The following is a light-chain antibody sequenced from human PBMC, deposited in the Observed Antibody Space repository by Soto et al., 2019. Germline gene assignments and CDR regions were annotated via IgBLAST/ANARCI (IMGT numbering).Light chain of an antibody. CDR3: LQDYNYPWT. CDR1: QDIRSD. J-gene: IGKJ1*01. CDR2: AAS. V-gene: IGKV1-6*01. Sequence: AIQMTQSPSSLSASVGDRVTITCRASQDIRSDLDWFQQKPGKAPKLLIYAASSLQSGVPSRFRGGGSGTDFTLTISSLQPEDFATYYCLQDYNYPWTFGQGTKVEIK.